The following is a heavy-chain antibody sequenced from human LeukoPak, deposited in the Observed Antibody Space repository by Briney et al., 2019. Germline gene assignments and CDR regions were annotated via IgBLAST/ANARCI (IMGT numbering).Heavy chain of an antibody. V-gene: IGHV3-48*01. CDR1: GFTFSSYS. CDR3: ARADSGYTNWFDP. D-gene: IGHD3-22*01. J-gene: IGHJ5*02. CDR2: ISSSSSTI. Sequence: GGSLRLSCAASGFTFSSYSMHWVRQAPGKGLEWVSYISSSSSTIYYADSVKGRFTISRGNAKNSLFLQMNSLRAEDTAVYYCARADSGYTNWFDPWGQGTLVTVSS.